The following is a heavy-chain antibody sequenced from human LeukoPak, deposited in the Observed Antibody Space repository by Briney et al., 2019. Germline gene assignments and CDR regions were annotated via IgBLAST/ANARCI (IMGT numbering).Heavy chain of an antibody. CDR2: ISGRGDST. Sequence: PGGSLTLFCRASGFTFRRYAMSWLRQAPGKGLEWVSAISGRGDSTYYADSVKGRFTISRDNSKNTLYLQMISLRAEDTVVYYCAKFDYYDSSGYYNKVLDAFDIWGQGTMVTVSS. CDR3: AKFDYYDSSGYYNKVLDAFDI. J-gene: IGHJ3*02. CDR1: GFTFRRYA. D-gene: IGHD3-22*01. V-gene: IGHV3-23*01.